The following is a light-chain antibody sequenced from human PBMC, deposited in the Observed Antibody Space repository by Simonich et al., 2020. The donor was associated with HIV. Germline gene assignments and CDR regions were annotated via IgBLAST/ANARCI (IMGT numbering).Light chain of an antibody. J-gene: IGKJ4*01. CDR3: QQYNNWPPLT. CDR1: QSVSSY. V-gene: IGKV3-11*01. Sequence: EIVLTQSPATLSLSPGERATLSCRASQSVSSYLAWYQQKPGQAPRLLIYDASNRATGIPARFSGSGSETEFTLTISSLQSEDVAVYYCQQYNNWPPLTFGGGTKVEIK. CDR2: DAS.